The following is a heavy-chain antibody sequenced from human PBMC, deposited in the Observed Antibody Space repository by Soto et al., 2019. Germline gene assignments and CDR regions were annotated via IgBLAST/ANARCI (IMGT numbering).Heavy chain of an antibody. J-gene: IGHJ4*02. CDR1: GGSCSIYD. CDR2: ISGSGSGT. CDR3: ANEKPTTTCYDY. Sequence: PEGALRRTSVASGGSCSIYDMTWVRQAPGKGLEWVSAISGSGSGTNYADSVKGRFTISRDNSKNRRYRQMNSLRGEDTAVYYCANEKPTTTCYDYWGQGTL. V-gene: IGHV3-23*01. D-gene: IGHD1-1*01.